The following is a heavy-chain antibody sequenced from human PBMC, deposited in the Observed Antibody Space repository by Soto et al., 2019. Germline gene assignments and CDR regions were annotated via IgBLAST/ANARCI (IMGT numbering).Heavy chain of an antibody. Sequence: QVQLVQSGSEGKEPGASMKISCQASGYTFTRYYITWVRQATGQGLEWMGWMNPQTGNTAYAEKFQGRVTMTRSTSINTAYMELSALRSDDTAVYYCARLSEESSSSNYYYFYMDVWGKGSTVTVSS. D-gene: IGHD6-6*01. V-gene: IGHV1-8*01. J-gene: IGHJ6*03. CDR1: GYTFTRYY. CDR2: MNPQTGNT. CDR3: ARLSEESSSSNYYYFYMDV.